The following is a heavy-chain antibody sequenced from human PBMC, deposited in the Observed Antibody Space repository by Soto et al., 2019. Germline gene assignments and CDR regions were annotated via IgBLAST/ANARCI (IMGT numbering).Heavy chain of an antibody. Sequence: PSETLSLTWTVSGGSISSGGYYWSWIRQHPGKGLEWIGYIYYSGSTYYNPSLKSRVTISVDTSKNQFSLKLSSVTAADTAVYYCVRDDVGLGIDYWGLGTLVTVSS. CDR1: GGSISSGGYY. D-gene: IGHD1-26*01. CDR3: VRDDVGLGIDY. CDR2: IYYSGST. V-gene: IGHV4-31*02. J-gene: IGHJ4*02.